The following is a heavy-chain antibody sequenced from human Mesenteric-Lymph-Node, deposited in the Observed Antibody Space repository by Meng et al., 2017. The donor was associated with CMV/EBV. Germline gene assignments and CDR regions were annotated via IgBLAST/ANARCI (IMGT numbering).Heavy chain of an antibody. Sequence: GESLKISCAASGSTFSNYIMHWVRQAPGKGLEWVAVISSDGSSRYHGDSVKGRFTISRYNSKNTLYLQMNSLRAEDTAVYYCAREDDAFDIWGQGTMVTVSS. J-gene: IGHJ3*02. CDR1: GSTFSNYI. CDR3: AREDDAFDI. CDR2: ISSDGSSR. V-gene: IGHV3-30*03.